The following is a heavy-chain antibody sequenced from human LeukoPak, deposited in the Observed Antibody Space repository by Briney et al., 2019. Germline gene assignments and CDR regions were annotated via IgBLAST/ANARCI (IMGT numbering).Heavy chain of an antibody. CDR3: ARVCSGGSCYSAYYDSSGYLDYYFDY. CDR1: GGTFSSYA. Sequence: GSSVKVSCKASGGTFSSYAISWVRQAPGQGLEWMGGIIPIFGTANYAQKFQGRVTITADESTSTAYMELSSLRSEDTAVYYCARVCSGGSCYSAYYDSSGYLDYYFDYWGQGTLVTVSS. CDR2: IIPIFGTA. J-gene: IGHJ4*02. D-gene: IGHD2-15*01. V-gene: IGHV1-69*01.